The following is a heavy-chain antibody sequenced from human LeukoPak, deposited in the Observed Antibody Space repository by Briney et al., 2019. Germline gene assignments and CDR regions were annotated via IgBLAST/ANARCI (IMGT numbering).Heavy chain of an antibody. CDR3: ARPHPGYSYGYGDYYYNYMNV. D-gene: IGHD5-18*01. V-gene: IGHV3-7*01. CDR1: GFTFRAYW. Sequence: GGSLRLSCAASGFTFRAYWMHWVRQAPGKGLEWVANIKQDGNEKYYADSVKGRFTISRDNGKNSLDLQMNSLRADDTAVYYCARPHPGYSYGYGDYYYNYMNVWGKGTTVTVSS. CDR2: IKQDGNEK. J-gene: IGHJ6*03.